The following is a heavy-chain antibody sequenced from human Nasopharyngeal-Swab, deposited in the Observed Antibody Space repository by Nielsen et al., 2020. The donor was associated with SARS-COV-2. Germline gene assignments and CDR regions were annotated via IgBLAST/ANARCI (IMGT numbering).Heavy chain of an antibody. V-gene: IGHV4-34*01. Sequence: SETLSLTCAVYGGSFSGYYWSWIRQPPGKGLEWIGEINHSGSTNYNPSLKIRVTISVDTSKNQFSLKLTSVTAADTAVYYCARMSMYYYGSGSYTLDYWGQGTLVTVSS. J-gene: IGHJ4*02. CDR2: INHSGST. D-gene: IGHD3-10*01. CDR3: ARMSMYYYGSGSYTLDY. CDR1: GGSFSGYY.